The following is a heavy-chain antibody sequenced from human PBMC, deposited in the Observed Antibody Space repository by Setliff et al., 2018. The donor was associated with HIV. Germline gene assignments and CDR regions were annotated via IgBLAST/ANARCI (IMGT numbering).Heavy chain of an antibody. V-gene: IGHV3-33*06. D-gene: IGHD6-6*01. CDR3: AKDRSDLAANLDYYYYFGFDV. CDR2: IWNDGRNK. J-gene: IGHJ6*02. CDR1: GFTFSNYG. Sequence: GGSLRLSCAPSGFTFSNYGMHWVRQAPGKGLEWVALIWNDGRNKYYVDSVKGRFTISRDNSKNTLYLQMNSLRAEDTAVYYCAKDRSDLAANLDYYYYFGFDVWGQGTTVTVSS.